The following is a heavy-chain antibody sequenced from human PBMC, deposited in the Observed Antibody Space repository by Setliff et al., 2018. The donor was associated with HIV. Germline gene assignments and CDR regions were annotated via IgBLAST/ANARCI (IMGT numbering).Heavy chain of an antibody. Sequence: PSETLSLTCAVSGYSISSGYYWGWIRQPPGKGLEWIGSIYHSGSTYYNPSLKSRVTISVDTSKNQFSLKLSSVTAADTAVYYCARWGSGYDSGVDYWGQGTRVTAPQ. D-gene: IGHD5-12*01. J-gene: IGHJ4*02. CDR1: GYSISSGYY. CDR3: ARWGSGYDSGVDY. V-gene: IGHV4-38-2*01. CDR2: IYHSGST.